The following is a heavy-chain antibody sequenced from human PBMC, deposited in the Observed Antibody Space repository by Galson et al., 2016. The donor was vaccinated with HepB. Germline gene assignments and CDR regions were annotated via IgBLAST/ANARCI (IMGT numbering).Heavy chain of an antibody. V-gene: IGHV3-33*01. J-gene: IGHJ4*02. CDR1: GFIFSSYG. Sequence: SLRLSCAASGFIFSSYGMHWVRQAPGKGLEWVAVIWFDGSDKYYADSVKGRFTISRDNSKNTVYLRMNSLRAGDTAVYYCAREYWGGFGDYVPLFDSWGQGTLVTVSS. D-gene: IGHD3-16*01. CDR3: AREYWGGFGDYVPLFDS. CDR2: IWFDGSDK.